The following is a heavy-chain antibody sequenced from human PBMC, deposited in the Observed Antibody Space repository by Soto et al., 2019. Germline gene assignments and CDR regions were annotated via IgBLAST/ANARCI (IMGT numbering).Heavy chain of an antibody. CDR3: AKSHLGGYCSSTSCYASWFDP. CDR1: GFTFSSYG. V-gene: IGHV3-30*18. CDR2: ISYDGSNK. Sequence: GGSLRLSCAASGFTFSSYGMHWVRQAPGKGLEWVAVISYDGSNKYYADSVKGRFTISRDNSKNTLYLQMNSLRAEDTAVYYCAKSHLGGYCSSTSCYASWFDPWGQGTLVTVSS. D-gene: IGHD2-2*01. J-gene: IGHJ5*02.